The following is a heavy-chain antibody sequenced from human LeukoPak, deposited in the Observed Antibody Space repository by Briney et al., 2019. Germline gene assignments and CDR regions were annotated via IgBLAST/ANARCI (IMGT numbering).Heavy chain of an antibody. CDR2: IYPGDSDT. V-gene: IGHV5-51*01. J-gene: IGHJ3*02. D-gene: IGHD6-19*01. Sequence: GESLKISCKDSGYSFSNYWIGWVRQMPGKGLEWMGIIYPGDSDTRYSPSFQGQVTISADKSISTAYLQWSSLKASDTAMYYCARQIEKQWLVLSNDAFDIWGQGTMVTVSS. CDR3: ARQIEKQWLVLSNDAFDI. CDR1: GYSFSNYW.